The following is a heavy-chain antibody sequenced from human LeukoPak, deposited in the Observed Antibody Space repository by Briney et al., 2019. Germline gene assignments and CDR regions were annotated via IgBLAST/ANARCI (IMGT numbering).Heavy chain of an antibody. D-gene: IGHD2-2*01. V-gene: IGHV3-30-3*01. CDR2: ISYDGSNK. CDR3: ANRCSSTSCYYY. J-gene: IGHJ4*02. Sequence: GRSLRLSCAASGFTFSSYAMHWVRQAPGKGLEWVAVISYDGSNKYYADSVKGRFTISRDNSKNTLYLQMNSLRAEDTAVYYCANRCSSTSCYYYWGQGTLVTVSS. CDR1: GFTFSSYA.